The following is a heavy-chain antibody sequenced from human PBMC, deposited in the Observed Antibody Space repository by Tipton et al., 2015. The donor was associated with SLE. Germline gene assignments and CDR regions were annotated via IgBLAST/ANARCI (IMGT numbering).Heavy chain of an antibody. CDR1: AFTLSDYW. Sequence: GSLRLSCAAYAFTLSDYWVHWVRQAPGKGLEWLSYISSTGSFIYYADSVKGRFTISRDNAKNSLYLQMNSLRADDTAVYYCARDCSGGSCYSQGAFDIWGRGTMVTVSS. V-gene: IGHV3-48*03. CDR3: ARDCSGGSCYSQGAFDI. CDR2: ISSTGSFI. D-gene: IGHD2-15*01. J-gene: IGHJ3*02.